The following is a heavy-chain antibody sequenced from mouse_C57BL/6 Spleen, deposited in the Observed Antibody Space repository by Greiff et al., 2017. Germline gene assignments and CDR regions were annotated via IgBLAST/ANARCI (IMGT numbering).Heavy chain of an antibody. CDR3: TRETTVVEYFEV. CDR1: GFTFSSYA. J-gene: IGHJ1*03. V-gene: IGHV5-9-1*02. CDR2: ISSGGDYI. D-gene: IGHD1-1*01. Sequence: EVHLVESGEGLVKPGGSLKLSCAASGFTFSSYAMSWVRQTPEKRLEWVAYISSGGDYIYYADTVKGRFTISRDNARNTLYLQMSSLKSEDTAMYYCTRETTVVEYFEVWGTGTTVTVSS.